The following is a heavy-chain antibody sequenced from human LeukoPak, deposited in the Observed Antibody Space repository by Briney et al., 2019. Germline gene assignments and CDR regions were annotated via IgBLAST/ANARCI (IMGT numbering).Heavy chain of an antibody. D-gene: IGHD6-19*01. CDR3: ARQKQWLDLYYFDY. Sequence: PSETLSLTCTVSGGSISSSSYCWGWIRQPPGKGLEWIGSIYYSGSTYYNPSLKSRVTISVDTSKNQFSLKLSSVTAADTAVYYCARQKQWLDLYYFDYWGQGTLVTVSS. J-gene: IGHJ4*02. V-gene: IGHV4-39*01. CDR2: IYYSGST. CDR1: GGSISSSSYC.